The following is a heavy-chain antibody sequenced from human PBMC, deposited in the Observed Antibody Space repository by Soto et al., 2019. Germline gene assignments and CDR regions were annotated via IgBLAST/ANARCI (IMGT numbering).Heavy chain of an antibody. CDR1: GFTFRNFE. D-gene: IGHD1-20*01. V-gene: IGHV3-48*03. J-gene: IGHJ3*02. CDR2: IDATSNII. Sequence: EVQLVESGGGLVQPGGSLRLSCAASGFTFRNFEMNWFRQAPGKGLEWVSFIDATSNIIYYTDSVKGRFTISRDNSKNSLFLQMNSLRAEDTAVYYCARDRWHANRYPGAFDIWGRGTMVTVSS. CDR3: ARDRWHANRYPGAFDI.